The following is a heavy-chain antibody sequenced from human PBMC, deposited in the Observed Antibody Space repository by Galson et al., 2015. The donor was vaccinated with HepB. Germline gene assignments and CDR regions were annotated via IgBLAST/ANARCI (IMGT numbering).Heavy chain of an antibody. J-gene: IGHJ5*02. Sequence: SLRLSCAASGFTFSNAWMSWVRQAPGKGLEWVGRIKSNTDGGTTDYAAPVKGRFTISRDDSKNTLYLQMNSLKTEDTAVYYCTTDTWWFDPWGQGTLVTVSS. CDR3: TTDTWWFDP. CDR1: GFTFSNAW. V-gene: IGHV3-15*01. CDR2: IKSNTDGGTT.